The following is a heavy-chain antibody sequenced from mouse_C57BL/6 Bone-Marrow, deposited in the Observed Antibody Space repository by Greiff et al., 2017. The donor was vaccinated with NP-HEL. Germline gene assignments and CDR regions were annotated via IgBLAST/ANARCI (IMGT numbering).Heavy chain of an antibody. CDR3: ARTEEYDYDRFY. J-gene: IGHJ2*01. Sequence: QVQLQQSGAELAKPGASVKLSCKASGYTFTSYWMHWVKQRPGQGLEWIGYINPSSGYTKYNQKFKDKATLTADQSSSTAYMQLSSLTYEDSAVYYCARTEEYDYDRFYWGQGTTLTVSS. CDR1: GYTFTSYW. V-gene: IGHV1-7*01. CDR2: INPSSGYT. D-gene: IGHD2-4*01.